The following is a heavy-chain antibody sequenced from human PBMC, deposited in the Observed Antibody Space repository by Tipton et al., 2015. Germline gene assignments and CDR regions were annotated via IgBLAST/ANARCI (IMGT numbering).Heavy chain of an antibody. CDR2: IQYSGST. Sequence: LRLSCTVSGGSVTSGSYYWSWIRQPPGKELEWIGYIQYSGSTNYNPSLKSRVTISVDTSKTQFSLKMSSVTASDTAVYYCARARGRHGGLFDSWGQGILVTVSS. CDR3: ARARGRHGGLFDS. J-gene: IGHJ4*02. D-gene: IGHD4-23*01. V-gene: IGHV4-61*01. CDR1: GGSVTSGSYY.